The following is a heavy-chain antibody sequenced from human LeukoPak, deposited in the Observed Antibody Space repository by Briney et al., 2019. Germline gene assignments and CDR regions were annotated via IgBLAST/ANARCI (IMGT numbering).Heavy chain of an antibody. CDR3: ARVAFVATMGDY. CDR1: GFTFSSYE. Sequence: GGSLRLSCAASGFTFSSYEMNWVRQAPGKGLEWVSYISSSGSTIYYADSVKGRFTISRDNAKNSLYLQMNSLRAEDTAVYYCARVAFVATMGDYWGQGTLVTVS. D-gene: IGHD5-12*01. J-gene: IGHJ4*02. V-gene: IGHV3-48*03. CDR2: ISSSGSTI.